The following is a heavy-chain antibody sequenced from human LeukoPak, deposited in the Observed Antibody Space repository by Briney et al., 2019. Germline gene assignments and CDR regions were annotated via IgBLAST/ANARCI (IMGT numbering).Heavy chain of an antibody. J-gene: IGHJ5*02. V-gene: IGHV4-34*01. CDR1: GASFSGYY. D-gene: IGHD3-9*01. CDR3: ARGRTYYDILTGQGRRGYWFDP. Sequence: SETLSLTCAVYGASFSGYYWSWIRQPPGKGLEWMGEINHSGSTNNNPSLKSRVTISVDTSKNQFSLKLSSVTAADTAVYYCARGRTYYDILTGQGRRGYWFDPWGQGTLVTVSS. CDR2: INHSGST.